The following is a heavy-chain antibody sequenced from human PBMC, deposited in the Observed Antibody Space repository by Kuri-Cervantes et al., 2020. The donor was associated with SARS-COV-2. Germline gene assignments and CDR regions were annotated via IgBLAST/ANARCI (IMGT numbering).Heavy chain of an antibody. J-gene: IGHJ4*03. D-gene: IGHD6-19*01. CDR3: ARGIAVAKPFFDY. V-gene: IGHV3-30-3*01. Sequence: GGSLRLSCAASGFTFSSYAMHWVRQAPGKGLEWVAVISYDGSNKYYADSVKGRFTISRDNSKNTLYLQMNSLRAEDTAVYYCARGIAVAKPFFDYWAQGALAT. CDR2: ISYDGSNK. CDR1: GFTFSSYA.